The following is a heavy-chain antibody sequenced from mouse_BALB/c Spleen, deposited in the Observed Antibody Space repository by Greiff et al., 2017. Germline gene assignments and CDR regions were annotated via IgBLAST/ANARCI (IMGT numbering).Heavy chain of an antibody. Sequence: VNLVESGPGLVQPSQSLSITCTVSGFSLTSYGVHWVRQSPGKGLEWLGVIWSGGSTDYNAAFISRLSISKDNSKSQVFFKMNSLQANDTAIYYCARYPDGYYAMDYWGQGTSVTVSS. V-gene: IGHV2-2*02. D-gene: IGHD2-3*01. CDR1: GFSLTSYG. CDR2: IWSGGST. CDR3: ARYPDGYYAMDY. J-gene: IGHJ4*01.